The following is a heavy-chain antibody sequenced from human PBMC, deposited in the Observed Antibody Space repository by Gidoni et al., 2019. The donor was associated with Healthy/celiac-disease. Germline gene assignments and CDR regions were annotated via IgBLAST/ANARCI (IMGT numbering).Heavy chain of an antibody. D-gene: IGHD1-26*01. CDR3: ARDLGDSGRIGAFDI. CDR2: IIHIFGTA. Sequence: RQATGQGLEWMGGIIHIFGTANYAQKLQGRVTITADESTSTAYMELSRLRSEDTVVYDCARDLGDSGRIGAFDIWGQGTMVTVSS. J-gene: IGHJ3*02. V-gene: IGHV1-69*01.